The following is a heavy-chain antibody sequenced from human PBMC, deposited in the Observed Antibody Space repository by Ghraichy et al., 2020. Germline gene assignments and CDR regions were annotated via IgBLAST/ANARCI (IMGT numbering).Heavy chain of an antibody. Sequence: GGSLRLSCAGSGFTFKSFAMSWVRQAPGKGLEWVSTISGSGGTTYYADSAKGRFTISRDNPKNTMYLQMNSLRVEDTAIYYCAKDRPVDWATISDRPYDGFDMWGQGTRVTVSS. D-gene: IGHD6-6*01. CDR3: AKDRPVDWATISDRPYDGFDM. CDR1: GFTFKSFA. V-gene: IGHV3-23*01. CDR2: ISGSGGTT. J-gene: IGHJ3*02.